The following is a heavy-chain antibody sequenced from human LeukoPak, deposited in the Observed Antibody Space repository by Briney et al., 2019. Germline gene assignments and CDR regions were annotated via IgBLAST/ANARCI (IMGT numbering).Heavy chain of an antibody. CDR3: ASARGTPVYDFWSGQNYYYYMDV. Sequence: SETLSLTCAVYGGSFSGYYWTWIRQTPEKGLEWIGEMNPSGSTNYNPSLKSRVTISVDTSKNQFSLKLSSVTAADTAVYYCASARGTPVYDFWSGQNYYYYMDVWGKGTTVTVSS. D-gene: IGHD3-3*01. CDR2: MNPSGST. V-gene: IGHV4-34*01. J-gene: IGHJ6*03. CDR1: GGSFSGYY.